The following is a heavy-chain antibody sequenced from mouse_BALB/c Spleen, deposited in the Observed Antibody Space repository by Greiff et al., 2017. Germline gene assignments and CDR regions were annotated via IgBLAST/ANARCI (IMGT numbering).Heavy chain of an antibody. D-gene: IGHD1-1*01. CDR2: IYPGDGDT. CDR3: ASGYGSSLTWFAY. CDR1: GYAFSSYW. Sequence: QVQLKESGAELVRPGSSVTISCKASGYAFSSYWMNWVKQRPGQGLEWIGQIYPGDGDTNYNGKFTGKATLTADKSSSTAYMQLSSLTSEDSAVYFCASGYGSSLTWFAYWGQGTLVTVSA. V-gene: IGHV1-80*01. J-gene: IGHJ3*01.